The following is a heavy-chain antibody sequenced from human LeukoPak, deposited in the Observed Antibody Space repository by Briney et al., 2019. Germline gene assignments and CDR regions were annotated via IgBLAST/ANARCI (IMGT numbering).Heavy chain of an antibody. CDR2: ISGSGDST. CDR1: GFTFGSYAMTFRNYA. CDR3: AKDGPYAIEVGATAHDY. J-gene: IGHJ4*02. V-gene: IGHV3-23*01. Sequence: PGGSLRLSCAASGFTFGSYAMTFRNYAMSWVRQAPGKGLEWVSLISGSGDSTYYADSVKGRFTISRDNSKNTLYLQMNSLRAEDTAVYYCAKDGPYAIEVGATAHDYWGQGTLVTVSS. D-gene: IGHD1-26*01.